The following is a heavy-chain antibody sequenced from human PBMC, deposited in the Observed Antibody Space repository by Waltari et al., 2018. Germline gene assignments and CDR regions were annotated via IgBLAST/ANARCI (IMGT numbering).Heavy chain of an antibody. CDR2: INHSGST. CDR3: GGGLGYYDSSGYYHAGYAFDI. J-gene: IGHJ3*02. D-gene: IGHD3-22*01. Sequence: QVQLQQWGAGLLKPSETLSLTCAVYGGSFSGYYWSWIRQPPGKGREWIGEINHSGSTHYIPSLKGRVHRIVNPSNNPFLLEPGLFDAAGHGVYYCGGGLGYYDSSGYYHAGYAFDILGQGTIVTVPS. CDR1: GGSFSGYY. V-gene: IGHV4-34*01.